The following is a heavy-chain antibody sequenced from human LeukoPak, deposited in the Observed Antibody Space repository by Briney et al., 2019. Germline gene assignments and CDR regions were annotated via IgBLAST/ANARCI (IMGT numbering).Heavy chain of an antibody. D-gene: IGHD4-17*01. CDR1: GFIFSNYA. CDR2: TAYDGSNE. Sequence: TGGSLRLSCAVSGFIFSNYAMHWVRQAPGKGLEWVAVTAYDGSNEYYADSVKGRFAISRDNSKNALNPQMNSLRAEDTAVYYCARDMRGDYGDYSSSDYYYGMDVWGQGTTVTVSS. J-gene: IGHJ6*02. V-gene: IGHV3-30*09. CDR3: ARDMRGDYGDYSSSDYYYGMDV.